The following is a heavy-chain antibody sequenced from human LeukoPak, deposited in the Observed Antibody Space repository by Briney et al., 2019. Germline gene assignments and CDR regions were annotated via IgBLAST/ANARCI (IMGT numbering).Heavy chain of an antibody. CDR3: AKDAPGDGYNRGDFDY. Sequence: GGSLRLSCAASGFTFSTYAMTWVRQAPGKGLEWVSAISGSGGITYYADSLKGRFTISRDNSKNTLYLQMNSLSVDDTAVYYCAKDAPGDGYNRGDFDYWGPGTLVTVSS. V-gene: IGHV3-23*01. D-gene: IGHD5-24*01. CDR2: ISGSGGIT. CDR1: GFTFSTYA. J-gene: IGHJ4*02.